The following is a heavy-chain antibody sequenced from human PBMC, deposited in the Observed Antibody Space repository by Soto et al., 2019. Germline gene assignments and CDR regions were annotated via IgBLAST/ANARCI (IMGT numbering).Heavy chain of an antibody. CDR1: GVSFSDYY. CDR3: ARSVAVPGAHIDY. J-gene: IGHJ4*02. Sequence: SETLSLTXAVYGVSFSDYYWSWIRQPPGKGLEWIGEINQSGSTNYIPSLKSRVSISVDTSKNEFSLRLSSVTAADTAVYFCARSVAVPGAHIDYWGQGTQVTVSS. CDR2: INQSGST. V-gene: IGHV4-34*01. D-gene: IGHD6-19*01.